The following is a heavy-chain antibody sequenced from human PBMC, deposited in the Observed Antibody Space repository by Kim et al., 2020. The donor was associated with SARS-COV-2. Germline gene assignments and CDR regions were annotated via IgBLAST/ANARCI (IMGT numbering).Heavy chain of an antibody. CDR3: ARLGSKGIQLWLFRGSHDY. J-gene: IGHJ4*02. CDR1: GYSFTSYW. V-gene: IGHV5-10-1*01. CDR2: IDPSDSYT. Sequence: GESLKISCKGSGYSFTSYWISWVRQMPGKGLEWMGRIDPSDSYTNYSPSFQGHVTISADKSIRTAYLQWSSLKASDTAMYYCARLGSKGIQLWLFRGSHDYWGQGTLVTVSS. D-gene: IGHD5-18*01.